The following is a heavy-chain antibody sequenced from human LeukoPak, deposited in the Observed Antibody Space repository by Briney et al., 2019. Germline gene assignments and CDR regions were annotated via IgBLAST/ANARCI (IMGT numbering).Heavy chain of an antibody. CDR3: AKSDDSSGQYYFDY. J-gene: IGHJ4*02. CDR1: GFTFSSYG. Sequence: GGSLRLSCAASGFTFSSYGMSWVRQAPGKGLEWVSAISGSGGSTYYADSVKGRFTISRDNSKNTLYLQMNSLRAEDTAVYYCAKSDDSSGQYYFDYWGQGTLVTVSS. CDR2: ISGSGGST. D-gene: IGHD3-22*01. V-gene: IGHV3-23*01.